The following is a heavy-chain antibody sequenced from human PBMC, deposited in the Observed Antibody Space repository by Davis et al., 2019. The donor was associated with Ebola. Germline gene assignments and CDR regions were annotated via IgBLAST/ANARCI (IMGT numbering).Heavy chain of an antibody. CDR1: GGSISSSSYY. J-gene: IGHJ4*02. V-gene: IGHV4-39*01. Sequence: SETLSLTCTVSGGSISSSSYYWGWIRQPPGKGLEWIGSFYYSGSTYYNPSLKSRVTISVDTSKNQFSLKLSSVTAADTAVYYCARSMVATMGFDYWGQGTLVTVSS. D-gene: IGHD5-12*01. CDR2: FYYSGST. CDR3: ARSMVATMGFDY.